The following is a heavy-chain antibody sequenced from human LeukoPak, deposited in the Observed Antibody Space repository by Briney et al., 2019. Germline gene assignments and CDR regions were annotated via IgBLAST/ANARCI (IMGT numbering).Heavy chain of an antibody. Sequence: SETLSLTCAVYGGSFSGYYWSWIRQPPGKGLEWIGEINHSGSTNYNPSLKSRVTISVDTAKNQLSLKLNSVTAADTAVYYCARGRYYYGSGSQYNWFDPLGQGSLV. CDR1: GGSFSGYY. D-gene: IGHD3-10*01. CDR2: INHSGST. CDR3: ARGRYYYGSGSQYNWFDP. V-gene: IGHV4-34*01. J-gene: IGHJ5*02.